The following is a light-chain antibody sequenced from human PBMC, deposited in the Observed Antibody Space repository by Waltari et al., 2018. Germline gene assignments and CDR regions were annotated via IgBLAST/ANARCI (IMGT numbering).Light chain of an antibody. J-gene: IGLJ2*01. Sequence: SSELTQDPAVSVPLGQTVRITCQLDILRNTYATWDQQKPGQAPILVIFAKNSRPSGIPSRFSGSTSGSTASLTITGAQAEDEADYYCNSRDSSGDHVVFGGGTKLTVL. CDR2: AKN. V-gene: IGLV3-19*01. CDR1: ILRNTY. CDR3: NSRDSSGDHVV.